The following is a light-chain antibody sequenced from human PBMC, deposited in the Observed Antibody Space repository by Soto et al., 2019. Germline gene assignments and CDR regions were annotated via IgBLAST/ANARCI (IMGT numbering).Light chain of an antibody. V-gene: IGKV3-20*01. J-gene: IGKJ2*01. CDR2: DVS. CDR3: QQCGGSPPYT. CDR1: QSVSNSY. Sequence: EIVLTQSPGILSLSPGERATLSCRASQSVSNSYLAWYQQKPGQAPRLLIYDVSTRAAGIPDRFSAIGSGTEFTLTISELEPEDFAVYYCQQCGGSPPYTFGQGTKLEIK.